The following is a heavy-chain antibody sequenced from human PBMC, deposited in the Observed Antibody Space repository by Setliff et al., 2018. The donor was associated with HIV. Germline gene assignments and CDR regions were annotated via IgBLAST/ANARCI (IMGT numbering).Heavy chain of an antibody. Sequence: SETLSLTCAVYGGSFSGYYWSWIRQPPGKGLEWIGEINHSGSTNYNPSLQSRVTMSVDTSKNQFSLKVGSLTAADTGLYYCARVKSIKTTLVRLWPRFDLWGQGTQVTVSS. D-gene: IGHD3-10*01. J-gene: IGHJ5*02. CDR2: INHSGST. V-gene: IGHV4-34*01. CDR1: GGSFSGYY. CDR3: ARVKSIKTTLVRLWPRFDL.